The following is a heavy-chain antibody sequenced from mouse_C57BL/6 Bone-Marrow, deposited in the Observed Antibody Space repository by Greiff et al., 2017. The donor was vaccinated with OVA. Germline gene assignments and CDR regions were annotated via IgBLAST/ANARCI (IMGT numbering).Heavy chain of an antibody. Sequence: EVQLQQSGPELVKPGASVKISCKASGYTFTDYYMNWVKQSHGKSLEWIGDLNPNNGGTSYNQQFKGKATLTVDKSFSTEYMELRSLPSGDAAVYYCARGDWDDYWGQGTTLTVSS. D-gene: IGHD4-1*01. CDR2: LNPNNGGT. CDR3: ARGDWDDY. V-gene: IGHV1-26*01. CDR1: GYTFTDYY. J-gene: IGHJ2*01.